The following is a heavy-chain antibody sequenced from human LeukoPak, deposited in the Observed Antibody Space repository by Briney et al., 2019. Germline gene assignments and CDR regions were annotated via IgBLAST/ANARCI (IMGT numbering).Heavy chain of an antibody. CDR1: GYTFTRYG. CDR2: ISAYNGNT. D-gene: IGHD3-10*01. CDR3: ARVPGFGELFWYFDL. Sequence: ASVKVSCKASGYTFTRYGISWVRQAPGQGLEWMGWISAYNGNTNYAQKLQGRVTMTRDTSTSTVYMELSSLRSEDTAVYYCARVPGFGELFWYFDLWSRGTLVTVSS. V-gene: IGHV1-18*01. J-gene: IGHJ2*01.